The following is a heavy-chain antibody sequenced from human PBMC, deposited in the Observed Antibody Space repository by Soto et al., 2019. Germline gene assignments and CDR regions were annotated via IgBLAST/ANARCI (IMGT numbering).Heavy chain of an antibody. CDR2: IIPIFGTA. CDR1: GGTFSSYA. J-gene: IGHJ4*02. V-gene: IGHV1-69*13. D-gene: IGHD3-22*01. CDR3: ARAGWDSSGYYLYYFDY. Sequence: GASVNVSCKASGGTFSSYAISWVRQAPGQGLEWMGGIIPIFGTANYAQKFQGRVTITADESTSTAYMELSSLRSEDTAVYYCARAGWDSSGYYLYYFDYWGQGTLVTVSS.